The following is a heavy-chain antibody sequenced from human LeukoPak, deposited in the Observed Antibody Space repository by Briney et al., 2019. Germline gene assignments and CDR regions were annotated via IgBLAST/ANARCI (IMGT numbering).Heavy chain of an antibody. CDR3: ARDASALY. V-gene: IGHV3-7*01. D-gene: IGHD6-19*01. CDR2: IQPDGSEK. Sequence: PGGSLRLSCAASGFTFNTHWMTWVRQAPGKGVEWVATIQPDGSEKYYTDSVKGRFTISRDNSRDSVYLQMNSLRDDDTSIYYCARDASALYWGRGTLVTVSS. J-gene: IGHJ4*02. CDR1: GFTFNTHW.